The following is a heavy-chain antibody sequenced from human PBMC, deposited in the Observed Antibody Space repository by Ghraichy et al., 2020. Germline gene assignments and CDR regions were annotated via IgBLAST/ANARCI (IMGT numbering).Heavy chain of an antibody. CDR1: GFTFSSYG. CDR3: AKDEPLYYGSGSQLSDYFDY. V-gene: IGHV3-30*18. Sequence: GESLNISCAASGFTFSSYGMHWVRQAPGKGLEWVAVISYDGSNKYYADSVKGRFTISRDNSKNTLYLQMNSLRAEDTAVYYCAKDEPLYYGSGSQLSDYFDYWGQGTLVTVSS. D-gene: IGHD3-10*01. J-gene: IGHJ4*02. CDR2: ISYDGSNK.